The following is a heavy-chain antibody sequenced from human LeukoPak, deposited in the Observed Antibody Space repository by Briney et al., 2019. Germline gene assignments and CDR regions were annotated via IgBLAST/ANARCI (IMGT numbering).Heavy chain of an antibody. Sequence: ASVKVSCKTSGYTFTAYYMHWVRQAPGQGLEWMGWINCNTGATNYAQKFQGRVTMTRDTSTSTANMELSSLRSDDAAVYYCARLRGSSLKLGWFDPWGQGTLVTVSS. J-gene: IGHJ5*02. CDR1: GYTFTAYY. D-gene: IGHD2-15*01. V-gene: IGHV1-2*02. CDR2: INCNTGAT. CDR3: ARLRGSSLKLGWFDP.